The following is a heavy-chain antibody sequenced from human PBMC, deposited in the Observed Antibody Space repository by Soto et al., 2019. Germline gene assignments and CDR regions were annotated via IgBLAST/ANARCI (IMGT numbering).Heavy chain of an antibody. CDR2: INHSGST. Sequence: SETLSLTWAVYGGSFSGYYCSWIRQPPGKGLEWIGEINHSGSTNYNPSLKSRVTISVDTSKNHFSLRLSSVTAADTAVYYCAREGDGYNAEYFQHWGQGTLVTVS. CDR3: AREGDGYNAEYFQH. D-gene: IGHD5-12*01. V-gene: IGHV4-34*01. CDR1: GGSFSGYY. J-gene: IGHJ1*01.